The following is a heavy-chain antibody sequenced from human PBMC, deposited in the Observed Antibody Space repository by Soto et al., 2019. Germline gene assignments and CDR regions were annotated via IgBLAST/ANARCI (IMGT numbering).Heavy chain of an antibody. CDR2: IYYSGST. Sequence: PSETLSLTCTVSGGSISSYYWSWIRQPPGKGLEWIGYIYYSGSTNYNPSLKSRVTISVDTSKNQFSLKLNSVTAADTAVYYCARGKGQWVSLAPDYWGQGSLVTVSS. V-gene: IGHV4-59*12. J-gene: IGHJ4*02. CDR3: ARGKGQWVSLAPDY. D-gene: IGHD6-19*01. CDR1: GGSISSYY.